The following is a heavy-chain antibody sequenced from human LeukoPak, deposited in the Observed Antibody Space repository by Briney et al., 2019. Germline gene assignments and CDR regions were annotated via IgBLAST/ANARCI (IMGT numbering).Heavy chain of an antibody. CDR1: GFRFSIHG. D-gene: IGHD2-2*01. CDR2: VRPGDGPT. Sequence: GGSLTLSCAASGFRFSIHGMGGFRRAPGKGLEGVSHVRPGDGPTTYAESVKGRFTISRDNSKNTGSLQMNSLRVEDTAVYYCTRDHITSWQIDFWGQGTMVPVSS. CDR3: TRDHITSWQIDF. V-gene: IGHV3-23*01. J-gene: IGHJ4*02.